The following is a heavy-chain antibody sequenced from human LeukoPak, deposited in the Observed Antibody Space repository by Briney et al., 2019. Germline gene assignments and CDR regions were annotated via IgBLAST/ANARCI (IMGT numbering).Heavy chain of an antibody. CDR3: ARGREEVCSGGSCYPFDY. CDR1: GGSFSGYY. D-gene: IGHD2-15*01. V-gene: IGHV4-34*01. J-gene: IGHJ4*02. Sequence: SETLSLTCAVYGGSFSGYYWNWIRQPPGKGLEWIGEINHSGSTNYNPSLKSRVTISVDMSKNQLSLKLSSVTAADTAVYYCARGREEVCSGGSCYPFDYWGQGTLVTVSS. CDR2: INHSGST.